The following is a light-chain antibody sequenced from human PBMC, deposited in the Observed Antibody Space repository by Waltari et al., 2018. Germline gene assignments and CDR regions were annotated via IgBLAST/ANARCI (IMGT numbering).Light chain of an antibody. Sequence: QSALTQPASVSGSPGQSVTISCTGTSSDIGGYNYVSWYQQHPGTAPKLMIYEVSKRPSGVSDRFSGSKSGNTASLTISGLQAEDEADYYCSSYAGSNRVFGGGTRLTVL. CDR1: SSDIGGYNY. V-gene: IGLV2-14*01. J-gene: IGLJ2*01. CDR3: SSYAGSNRV. CDR2: EVS.